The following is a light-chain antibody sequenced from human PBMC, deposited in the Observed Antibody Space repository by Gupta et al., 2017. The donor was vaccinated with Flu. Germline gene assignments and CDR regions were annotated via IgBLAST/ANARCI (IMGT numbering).Light chain of an antibody. CDR3: QQYDTWPYT. J-gene: IGKJ2*01. Sequence: EIVMTQSPATLSVSPGERATLSCRASQRVSSKLAWYQQKPGQAPRLLIYVASTRATGIPARFSVSGSGTEFTLTISSLQSEDFAVYYCQQYDTWPYTFGQGTKLEIK. CDR2: VAS. CDR1: QRVSSK. V-gene: IGKV3-15*01.